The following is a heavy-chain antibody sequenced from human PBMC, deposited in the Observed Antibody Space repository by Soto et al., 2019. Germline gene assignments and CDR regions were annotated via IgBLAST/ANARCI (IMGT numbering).Heavy chain of an antibody. CDR1: GYSFTSYW. V-gene: IGHV5-10-1*01. J-gene: IGHJ6*02. Sequence: GESLKISCKGSGYSFTSYWISWVRQMPGKGLEWMGRIDPSDSYTNYSPSFQGHVTISADKSISTAYLQWSSLKASDTAMYYCARAYYYDSSGTEYYYYGMDVWGQGTTVTVSS. CDR2: IDPSDSYT. CDR3: ARAYYYDSSGTEYYYYGMDV. D-gene: IGHD3-22*01.